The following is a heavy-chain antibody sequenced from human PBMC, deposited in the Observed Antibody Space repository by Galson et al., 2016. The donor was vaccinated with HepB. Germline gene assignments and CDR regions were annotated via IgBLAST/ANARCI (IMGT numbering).Heavy chain of an antibody. V-gene: IGHV3-7*03. D-gene: IGHD1-26*01. CDR3: ARDSGWGADDY. Sequence: SLRLSCAASGFTFSRYWMTWVRQAPGKGLEWVANIEGDGSEKKYVDSVKGRFTISRDNAKNSVYLQMNSLRTKDTAVYYCARDSGWGADDYWGQGTLVTVSS. CDR1: GFTFSRYW. CDR2: IEGDGSEK. J-gene: IGHJ4*02.